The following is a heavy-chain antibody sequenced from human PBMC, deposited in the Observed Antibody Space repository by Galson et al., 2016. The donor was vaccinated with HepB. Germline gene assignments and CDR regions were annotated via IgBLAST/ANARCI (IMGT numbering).Heavy chain of an antibody. CDR2: LYSGGST. J-gene: IGHJ4*02. D-gene: IGHD4-11*01. CDR3: TRSQDYHPDF. Sequence: SLRLSCAASGFIVSSNDMSWVRQAPGKGLEWVSVLYSGGSTYYADSVKGRFTISRDNSKNTLYLQMNSLRAEDTAVYYCTRSQDYHPDFWGQGTLVTVSS. CDR1: GFIVSSND. V-gene: IGHV3-53*01.